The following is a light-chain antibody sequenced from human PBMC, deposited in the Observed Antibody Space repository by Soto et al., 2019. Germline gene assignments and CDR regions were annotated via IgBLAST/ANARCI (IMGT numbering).Light chain of an antibody. V-gene: IGKV3-11*01. CDR3: QQRYNGLT. J-gene: IGKJ4*01. CDR1: QGLRGY. Sequence: EIVLTQSPATLSLSPGERATLSCWVSQGLRGYLAWYQQKPGQAPRLLIYDASNRATGVPARFSGSASGTDFTLTISSLEPEDFAVYYCQQRYNGLTFGGGTKVEIK. CDR2: DAS.